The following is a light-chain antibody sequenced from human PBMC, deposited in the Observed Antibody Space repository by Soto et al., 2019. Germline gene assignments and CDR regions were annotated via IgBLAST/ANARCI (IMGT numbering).Light chain of an antibody. CDR1: QSVSSSY. CDR2: GAS. Sequence: VSSQSPGTLSLSPGERATLTCRASQSVSSSYLAWYQQKPGQAPRLLIYGASSRATGIPDRFSGSGSGTDFTLTISRLEPEDFATYHCQHYGGVWTFGQGTKV. V-gene: IGKV3-20*01. CDR3: QHYGGVWT. J-gene: IGKJ1*01.